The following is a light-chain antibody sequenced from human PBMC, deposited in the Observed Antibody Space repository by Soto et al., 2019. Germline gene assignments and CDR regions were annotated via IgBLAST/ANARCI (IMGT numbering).Light chain of an antibody. J-gene: IGKJ1*01. CDR1: QSISSW. Sequence: DIQMTQSPSTLSASVGDRVTITCRASQSISSWLAWYQQKPGKAPKLLIYDASSLESGVPSRFSGSGSGTELTLTISSVQADDFATYYCQQYNSYQWTVGQGT. CDR2: DAS. V-gene: IGKV1-5*01. CDR3: QQYNSYQWT.